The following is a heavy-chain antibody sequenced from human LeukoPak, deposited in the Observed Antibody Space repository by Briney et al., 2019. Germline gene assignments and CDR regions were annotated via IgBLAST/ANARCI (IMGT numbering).Heavy chain of an antibody. CDR3: ARPADSSGWYHYFDY. CDR1: GGSFSGYY. CDR2: INHSGST. V-gene: IGHV4-34*01. D-gene: IGHD6-19*01. J-gene: IGHJ4*02. Sequence: SETLSLTCAVYGGSFSGYYWSWIRQPPGKGLEWIGEINHSGSTNYNPSLKSRVTISVDTSKNQFSLKLSSVTAADTAVYYCARPADSSGWYHYFDYWGQGTLVTVSS.